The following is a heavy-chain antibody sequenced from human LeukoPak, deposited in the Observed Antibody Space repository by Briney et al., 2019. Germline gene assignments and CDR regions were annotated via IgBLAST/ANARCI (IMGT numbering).Heavy chain of an antibody. V-gene: IGHV1-18*01. Sequence: GASVKVPCKASGYTFTSYGISWVRQAPGQGLEWMGWISAYNGNTNYAQKLQGRVTMTTDTSTSTAYMELRSLRSDDTAVYYCARARAVVVAATPADYWGQGTLVTVSS. CDR3: ARARAVVVAATPADY. D-gene: IGHD2-15*01. CDR1: GYTFTSYG. CDR2: ISAYNGNT. J-gene: IGHJ4*02.